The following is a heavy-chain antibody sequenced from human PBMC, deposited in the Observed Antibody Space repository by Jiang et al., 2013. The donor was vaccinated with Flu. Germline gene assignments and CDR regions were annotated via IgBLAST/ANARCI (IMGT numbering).Heavy chain of an antibody. CDR3: ARTRFGELLDDAFDI. D-gene: IGHD3-10*01. V-gene: IGHV5-51*01. Sequence: SGAEVKKPGESLKISCKGSGYSFTSYWIGWVRQMPGKGLEWMGIIYPGDSDTRYSPSFQGQVTISADKSISTAYLQWSSLKASDTAMYYCARTRFGELLDDAFDIWGQGTMVTVSS. CDR2: IYPGDSDT. J-gene: IGHJ3*02. CDR1: GYSFTSYW.